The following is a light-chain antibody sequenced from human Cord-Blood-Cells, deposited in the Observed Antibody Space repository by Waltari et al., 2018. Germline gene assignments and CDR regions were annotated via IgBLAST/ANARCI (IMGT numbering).Light chain of an antibody. CDR3: SSYTSSSNWV. V-gene: IGLV2-14*01. J-gene: IGLJ3*02. CDR2: DDS. Sequence: QSALTQPASVSGSPGQSITISCTGTSSDVGGYNYVSWYQQHPGKAPKLMIYDDSKRPSGVFNRFSGSKYGNTASLTISGLQAEDEADYYCSSYTSSSNWVFGGGTKLTVL. CDR1: SSDVGGYNY.